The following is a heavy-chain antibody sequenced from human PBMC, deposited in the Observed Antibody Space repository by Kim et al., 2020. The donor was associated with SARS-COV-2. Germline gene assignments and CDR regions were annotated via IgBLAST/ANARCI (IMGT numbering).Heavy chain of an antibody. V-gene: IGHV3-43D*03. Sequence: DSVKGRFTISRDNSKNSLYLQMNSLRAEDTALYYCARASGLDYYSRIGVWGQGTTGSVSS. CDR3: ARASGLDYYSRIGV. D-gene: IGHD3-10*01. J-gene: IGHJ6*02.